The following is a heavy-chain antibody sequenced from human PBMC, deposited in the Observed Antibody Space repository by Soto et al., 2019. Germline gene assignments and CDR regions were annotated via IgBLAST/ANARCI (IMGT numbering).Heavy chain of an antibody. CDR1: GGSISSGGYY. Sequence: ASETLSLTCTVSGGSISSGGYYWSWIRQHPGKGLEWIGYIYYSGSTYYNPSLKSRVTISVDTSKNQFSLKLSSVTAADTAVYYCAREVSSSWYPLDYWGQGTLVTVSS. D-gene: IGHD6-13*01. CDR3: AREVSSSWYPLDY. J-gene: IGHJ4*02. V-gene: IGHV4-31*03. CDR2: IYYSGST.